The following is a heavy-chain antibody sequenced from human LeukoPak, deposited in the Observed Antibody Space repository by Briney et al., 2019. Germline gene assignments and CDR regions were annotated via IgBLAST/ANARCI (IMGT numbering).Heavy chain of an antibody. CDR2: IYYSGST. CDR1: GDSVSSGSYY. Sequence: SETLSLTCTVSGDSVSSGSYYWSWIRQPPGKGLEWIGHIYYSGSTNYNPSLKSRVTISVDTSKNQFSLKVTSVTAADTAVYYCARDRSYYDSRGFDKYAFDIWGQGTVVTVSS. CDR3: ARDRSYYDSRGFDKYAFDI. V-gene: IGHV4-61*01. D-gene: IGHD3-22*01. J-gene: IGHJ3*02.